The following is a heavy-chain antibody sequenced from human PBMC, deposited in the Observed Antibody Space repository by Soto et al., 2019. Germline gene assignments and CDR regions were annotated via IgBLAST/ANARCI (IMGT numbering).Heavy chain of an antibody. CDR2: IKSKTDGGTT. CDR3: TSLYYYGSGLSEFDP. J-gene: IGHJ5*02. D-gene: IGHD3-10*01. CDR1: GFTFSNAL. V-gene: IGHV3-15*07. Sequence: EVQLVESGGGLVKPGGSLRLSCAASGFTFSNALMNWVRQAPGKGLEWVGRIKSKTDGGTTDYAAPVKGRFTISRDDSKNTLYLQMNSLKTVDTAVYYCTSLYYYGSGLSEFDPWGQGTLVTVSS.